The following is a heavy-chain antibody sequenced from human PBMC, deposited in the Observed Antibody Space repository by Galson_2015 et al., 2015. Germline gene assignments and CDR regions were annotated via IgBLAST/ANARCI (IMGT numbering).Heavy chain of an antibody. CDR2: IIPIFGIA. CDR1: GGTFSSYA. D-gene: IGHD4-17*01. Sequence: SVKVSCKASGGTFSSYAISWVRQAPGQGLEWMGGIIPIFGIANYAQKFQGRVTITADKSTSTAYMELSSLRSEDTAVYYCARAPRYGDYLPAWGYWGQGTLVTVSS. V-gene: IGHV1-69*10. J-gene: IGHJ4*02. CDR3: ARAPRYGDYLPAWGY.